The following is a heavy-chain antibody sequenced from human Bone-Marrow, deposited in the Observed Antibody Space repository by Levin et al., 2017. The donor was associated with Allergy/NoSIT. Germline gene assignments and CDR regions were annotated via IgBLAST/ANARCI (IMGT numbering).Heavy chain of an antibody. J-gene: IGHJ4*02. Sequence: PSETLSLTCAVVGGSFSDYYWTWIRQPPEKGLEWVGEISHSGGTNYSPSLKSRLVISADTSNNQFSLKIRSVTAADTAVYYCARGFMVRGVPTPYFDFWGQGTLVTVTS. CDR1: GGSFSDYY. CDR3: ARGFMVRGVPTPYFDF. V-gene: IGHV4-34*01. CDR2: ISHSGGT. D-gene: IGHD3-10*01.